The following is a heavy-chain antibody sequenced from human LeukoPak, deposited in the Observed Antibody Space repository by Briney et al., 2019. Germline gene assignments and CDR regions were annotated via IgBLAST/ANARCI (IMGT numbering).Heavy chain of an antibody. J-gene: IGHJ4*02. CDR1: GFTFSSYA. CDR2: ISGRGTYP. Sequence: GGSLRLSCAASGFTFSSYAMSWVRQAPGKGLEWVSAISGRGTYPYYADSVKGRFTISRDNSNNMLYLQMNSLRAEDTAIYYCVKDTYSGTHNPQFDYWGQGTLVTVSP. D-gene: IGHD3-10*01. CDR3: VKDTYSGTHNPQFDY. V-gene: IGHV3-23*01.